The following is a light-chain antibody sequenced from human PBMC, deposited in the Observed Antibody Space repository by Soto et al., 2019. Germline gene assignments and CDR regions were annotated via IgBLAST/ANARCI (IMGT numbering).Light chain of an antibody. J-gene: IGKJ2*01. CDR1: QSISSW. CDR2: DAS. Sequence: DIQMTQSPSTLSAFVGDRVTITCRASQSISSWLAWYQQKPGKAPKLLIYDASTLQSGVPSRFSGSGSGTEFTLTISSLQPDDFATYYCQQYESYFYTFGQGTKLEIK. CDR3: QQYESYFYT. V-gene: IGKV1-5*01.